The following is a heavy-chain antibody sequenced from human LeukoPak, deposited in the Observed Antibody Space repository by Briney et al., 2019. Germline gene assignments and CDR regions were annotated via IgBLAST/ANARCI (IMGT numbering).Heavy chain of an antibody. V-gene: IGHV1-8*01. CDR1: GYTFTSYD. J-gene: IGHJ4*02. Sequence: ASLKVSCKASGYTFTSYDINWVRQATGQGLEWMGWMNPNSGNTGYAQKFQGRVTMTRNTSISTAYMELSSLRSEDTAVYYCARGLGYCGSGDHGDWGQGTLVTVSS. CDR2: MNPNSGNT. CDR3: ARGLGYCGSGDHGD. D-gene: IGHD3-10*01.